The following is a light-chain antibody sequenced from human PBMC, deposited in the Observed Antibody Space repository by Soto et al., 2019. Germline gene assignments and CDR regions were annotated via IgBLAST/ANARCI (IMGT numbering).Light chain of an antibody. CDR1: QDITNY. V-gene: IGKV1-33*01. CDR2: DAS. J-gene: IGKJ4*01. Sequence: DIQMTQSPSSLSASVGDRVSITCQASQDITNYLNWCQQKPGKAPNLLIYDASNLETGVPSRFSGSESGTDLTFIISSLQPEDIATYKYHNFPPLTLGGGTKVEIE. CDR3: HNFPPLT.